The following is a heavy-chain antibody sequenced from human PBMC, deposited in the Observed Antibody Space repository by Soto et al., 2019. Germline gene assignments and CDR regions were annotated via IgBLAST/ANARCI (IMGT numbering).Heavy chain of an antibody. Sequence: SETLSLTCGIYGGSFSGYYWSWIRQPPGKGLEWIGEINHSGRANYNPSLTSRVTMSVDTSKNQFSLKLSSVTAADTAVYYCARSAYPLGLDVWGQGTTVTVSS. CDR2: INHSGRA. D-gene: IGHD3-16*01. V-gene: IGHV4-34*01. CDR3: ARSAYPLGLDV. J-gene: IGHJ6*02. CDR1: GGSFSGYY.